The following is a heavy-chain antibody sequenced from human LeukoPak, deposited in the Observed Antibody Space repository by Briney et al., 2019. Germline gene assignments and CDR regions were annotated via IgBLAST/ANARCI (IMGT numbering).Heavy chain of an antibody. CDR3: ARGYQQDFDY. D-gene: IGHD5-18*01. CDR1: GASISTHY. Sequence: PSETLSLTCTVSGASISTHYWSWIWQPPGKGLEWIGYIYYSGSTNYNPSLKSRVTISVDTSENQFSLKLSSVTAADTAVYYCARGYQQDFDYWGQGTLVTVSS. V-gene: IGHV4-59*11. J-gene: IGHJ4*02. CDR2: IYYSGST.